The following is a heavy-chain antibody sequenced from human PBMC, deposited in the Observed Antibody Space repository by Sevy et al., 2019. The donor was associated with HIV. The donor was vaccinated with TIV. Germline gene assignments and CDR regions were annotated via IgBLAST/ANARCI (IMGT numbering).Heavy chain of an antibody. J-gene: IGHJ5*02. Sequence: ASVKVSCKASGYTFTSYGISWVRQAPGQGLEWMGWISAYNGNTNYAQKLQGRVTMTTDTSTSTAYMELRSLRSDDTAVYYCAGDGVGGVAATLITPGWFDPWGQGTLVTVSS. CDR3: AGDGVGGVAATLITPGWFDP. CDR2: ISAYNGNT. V-gene: IGHV1-18*01. D-gene: IGHD2-15*01. CDR1: GYTFTSYG.